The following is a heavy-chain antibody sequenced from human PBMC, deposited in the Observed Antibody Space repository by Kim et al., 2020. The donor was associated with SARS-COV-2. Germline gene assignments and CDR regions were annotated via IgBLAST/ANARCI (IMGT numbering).Heavy chain of an antibody. CDR2: T. V-gene: IGHV1-3*01. D-gene: IGHD1-26*01. J-gene: IGHJ4*02. CDR3: ARGGSGNYYVY. Sequence: TKYSQKFQGRVTITRDTSANTAYMELSSLRSEDTAVYYCARGGSGNYYVYWGQGTLVTVSS.